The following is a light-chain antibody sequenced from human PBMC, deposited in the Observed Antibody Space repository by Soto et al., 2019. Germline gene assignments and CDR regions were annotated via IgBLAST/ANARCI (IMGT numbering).Light chain of an antibody. CDR1: QSLLHSSGHNC. Sequence: DIVMTQSPLYLPVTPGEPASISCRSSQSLLHSSGHNCLDWYLQKPGQSPQLLIHLGSSRASGVPDRFSGSGSGTDFTLRISRVEAEDVGVYYSMQALQSPPTFGGGTRVEIK. J-gene: IGKJ4*01. CDR2: LGS. CDR3: MQALQSPPT. V-gene: IGKV2-28*01.